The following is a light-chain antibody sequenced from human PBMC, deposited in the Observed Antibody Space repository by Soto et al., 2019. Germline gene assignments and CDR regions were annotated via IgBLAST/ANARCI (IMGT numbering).Light chain of an antibody. CDR1: SSDVGRYNL. V-gene: IGLV2-23*01. Sequence: QSALTQPASVSGSPGQSITISCTGTSSDVGRYNLVSWYQQHPGKAPTLMIYEGTERPSGVSNRFSASKSANTASLTISGLQSEDEAHYHCSSYAGSGTFVFGGGTKLTVL. J-gene: IGLJ2*01. CDR3: SSYAGSGTFV. CDR2: EGT.